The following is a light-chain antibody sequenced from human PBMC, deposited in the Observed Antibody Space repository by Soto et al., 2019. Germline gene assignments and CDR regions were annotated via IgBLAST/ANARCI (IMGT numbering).Light chain of an antibody. CDR3: SSYTSSSTLV. V-gene: IGLV2-14*01. Sequence: QSALTQPASVSGSPGQSITLSCTGTSSDVGGYNYVSWYQQHPGKAPKLMIYDVSNRPSGVSNRFSGSKSGNTASLTISGLQADDEAYYYCSSYTSSSTLVFGGGTKLTVL. CDR2: DVS. CDR1: SSDVGGYNY. J-gene: IGLJ2*01.